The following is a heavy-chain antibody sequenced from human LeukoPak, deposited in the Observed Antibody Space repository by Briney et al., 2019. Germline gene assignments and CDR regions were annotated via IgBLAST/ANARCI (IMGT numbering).Heavy chain of an antibody. CDR3: ARMFPAAYPDYYYYMDA. CDR1: GGSISSRNW. V-gene: IGHV4-4*02. J-gene: IGHJ6*03. Sequence: SETLSLTCTVSGGSISSRNWWSWVRPPPGKGLEWIGEIYDSGSTNYNPSLKSRVTISIDKSKNHFSLKLSSATAADTAVYYCARMFPAAYPDYYYYMDAWGKGTTVTISS. CDR2: IYDSGST. D-gene: IGHD2-2*01.